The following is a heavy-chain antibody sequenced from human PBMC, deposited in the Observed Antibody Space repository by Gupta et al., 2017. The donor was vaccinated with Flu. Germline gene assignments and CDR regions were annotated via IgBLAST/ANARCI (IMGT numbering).Heavy chain of an antibody. D-gene: IGHD1-1*01. CDR3: ARGDELDGRDV. V-gene: IGHV1-69*01. CDR1: FSSDT. J-gene: IGHJ6*02. Sequence: FSSDTLNWVRQAPGQGLGWMGGIIPIFGTTNIPQKFQGRGTVTADEFTSTAYIDLRILKFDDTAVYYCARGDELDGRDVWGQGTTVTVSS. CDR2: IIPIFGTT.